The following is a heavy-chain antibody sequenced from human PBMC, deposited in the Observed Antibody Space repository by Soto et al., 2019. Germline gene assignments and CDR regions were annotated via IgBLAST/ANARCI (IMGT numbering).Heavy chain of an antibody. V-gene: IGHV1-46*01. D-gene: IGHD5-12*01. CDR2: INPRRGST. J-gene: IGHJ4*02. Sequence: GASVKVSCKASGYTFTNYYMHWVRQAPGQGLQWMGIINPRRGSTSYAQKFQGRVIMTTDTSTSTVYMDLTSLKSEDTAVYYCARVFHQFGAYDFWGQGTLVTVSS. CDR1: GYTFTNYY. CDR3: ARVFHQFGAYDF.